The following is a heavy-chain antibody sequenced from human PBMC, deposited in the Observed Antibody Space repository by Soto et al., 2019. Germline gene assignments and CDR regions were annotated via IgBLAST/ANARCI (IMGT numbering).Heavy chain of an antibody. J-gene: IGHJ4*02. CDR1: GVTCSSDW. V-gene: IGHV3-74*01. CDR3: KGDLRGPQPYLAY. D-gene: IGHD3-10*01. Sequence: RLACGAGGVTCSSDWMHCVSQTPGKGLMWVSRINTDGSGTSYADSVKGRFTISRDNAKNTLYLEMNSMRAEETVVYYCKGDLRGPQPYLAYRAQGNMVPVSS. CDR2: INTDGSGT.